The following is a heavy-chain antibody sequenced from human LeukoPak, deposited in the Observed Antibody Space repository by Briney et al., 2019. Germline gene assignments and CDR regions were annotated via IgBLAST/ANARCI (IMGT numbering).Heavy chain of an antibody. Sequence: ASVKVSCKASGYTFTTYGINWVRQATGQGLEWMGWMNPNSGNTGYAQKFQGRVTMTRNTSISTAYMELSSLRSEDTAVYYCARGFVVVTENDAFDIWGQGTMVTVSS. V-gene: IGHV1-8*02. J-gene: IGHJ3*02. CDR1: GYTFTTYG. CDR2: MNPNSGNT. CDR3: ARGFVVVTENDAFDI. D-gene: IGHD2-21*02.